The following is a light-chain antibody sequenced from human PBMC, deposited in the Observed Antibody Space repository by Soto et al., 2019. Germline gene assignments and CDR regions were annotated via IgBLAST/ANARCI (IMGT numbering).Light chain of an antibody. CDR2: DVN. Sequence: QSALTQPRSVSGSPGQSVTISCTGTNSDVGAYNYVSWYQQHPGKAPKLIIYDVNKRPSGVPDRFSGSKSGNTASLTISGLQAEYEADYLCCSFAGGFCGGTKVTVL. CDR1: NSDVGAYNY. CDR3: CSFAGG. J-gene: IGLJ2*01. V-gene: IGLV2-11*01.